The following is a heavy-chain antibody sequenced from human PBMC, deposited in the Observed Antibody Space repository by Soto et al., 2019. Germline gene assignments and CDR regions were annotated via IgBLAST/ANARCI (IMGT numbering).Heavy chain of an antibody. CDR1: GGSISSGGYY. V-gene: IGHV4-31*03. CDR2: IYYSGST. J-gene: IGHJ5*02. CDR3: ARVGGVIGKTARNWFDP. D-gene: IGHD3-16*02. Sequence: SETLSLTCTVSGGSISSGGYYWSWIRQHPGKGLEWIGYIYYSGSTYYNPSLKSRVTISVDTSKNQFSLKLSSVTAADTAVYYCARVGGVIGKTARNWFDPWGQGTLVTVSS.